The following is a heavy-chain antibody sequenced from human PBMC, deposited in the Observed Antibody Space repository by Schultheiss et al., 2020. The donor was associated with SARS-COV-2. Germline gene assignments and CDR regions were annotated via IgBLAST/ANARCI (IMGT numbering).Heavy chain of an antibody. CDR1: GYSFTNYR. J-gene: IGHJ5*02. D-gene: IGHD4-17*01. V-gene: IGHV5-10-1*04. Sequence: GGSLRLSCKGSGYSFTNYRISWVRQMPGKGLEWMGRIDPSDSYTNYSPSFQGQVTISADKSISTAYLQWSSLKASDTAMYYCARYGDYASGWFDPWGQGTLVTVSS. CDR2: IDPSDSYT. CDR3: ARYGDYASGWFDP.